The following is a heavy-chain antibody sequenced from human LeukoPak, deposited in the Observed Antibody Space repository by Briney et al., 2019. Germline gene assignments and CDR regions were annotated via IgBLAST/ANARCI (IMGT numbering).Heavy chain of an antibody. CDR1: GYTFTGYY. CDR3: ARENYSSSTSCPIDH. J-gene: IGHJ5*02. Sequence: ASVKVSCMASGYTFTGYYMHWVRQAPGQGLEWMGWINPNSGGTNYAQKFQGRVTMTRDTSISTAYMELSRLRSDDTAVYYCARENYSSSTSCPIDHWGQGTLVTVSS. V-gene: IGHV1-2*02. CDR2: INPNSGGT. D-gene: IGHD2-2*01.